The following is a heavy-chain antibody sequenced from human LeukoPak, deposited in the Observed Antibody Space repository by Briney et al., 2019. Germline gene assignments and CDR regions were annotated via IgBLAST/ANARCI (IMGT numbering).Heavy chain of an antibody. D-gene: IGHD5-24*01. J-gene: IGHJ4*02. V-gene: IGHV4-34*01. CDR2: INHSGST. Sequence: PSETLSLTCAVYGGSFSGYYWSWIRQPPGKGLEWIGEINHSGSTNYNPSLKSRVTISVDTSKNQFSLKLSSVTAADTAVYYCAREEMTTTVDYWGQGTLVTVSS. CDR3: AREEMTTTVDY. CDR1: GGSFSGYY.